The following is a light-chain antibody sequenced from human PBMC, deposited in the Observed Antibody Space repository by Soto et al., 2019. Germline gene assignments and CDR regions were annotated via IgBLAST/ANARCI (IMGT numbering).Light chain of an antibody. J-gene: IGKJ2*03. Sequence: DIHITQSPSTLSASVGDTVTITCRAYHTIGNWLAWYQQRPGKAPRLLVYDAFTLKSGVPSRFSGSGSGTDFTLTISRLQPSDYATYYCQHYDSSSPYSFGLGTRLEL. CDR3: QHYDSSSPYS. CDR1: HTIGNW. CDR2: DAF. V-gene: IGKV1-5*01.